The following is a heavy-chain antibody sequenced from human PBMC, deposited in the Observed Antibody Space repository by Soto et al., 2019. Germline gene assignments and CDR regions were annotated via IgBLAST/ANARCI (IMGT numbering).Heavy chain of an antibody. J-gene: IGHJ4*02. CDR3: ARSDGRY. CDR1: CGSIISFY. V-gene: IGHV4-59*01. CDR2: INHSGST. Sequence: PSETLSLTCTVSCGSIISFYWSWIRQPPGKGLEWIGEINHSGSTNYNPSLKSRVTISVDTSKNQFSLKLSSVTAADTAVYYCARSDGRYWGQGTLVTVSS.